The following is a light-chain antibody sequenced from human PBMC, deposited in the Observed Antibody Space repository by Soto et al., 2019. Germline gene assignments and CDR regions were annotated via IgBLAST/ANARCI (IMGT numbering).Light chain of an antibody. J-gene: IGLJ1*01. CDR2: EGT. V-gene: IGLV2-23*01. CDR1: TSDVGGYNL. Sequence: QSVLAQPASVSGSPGQSITISCSGTTSDVGGYNLVSWYQQHTAKAPKPLIYEGTQRPSGVSSRFSGSKSGNTASLTISGLQAEDEADYYCCSYASSSSYAFGTGTKVTAL. CDR3: CSYASSSSYA.